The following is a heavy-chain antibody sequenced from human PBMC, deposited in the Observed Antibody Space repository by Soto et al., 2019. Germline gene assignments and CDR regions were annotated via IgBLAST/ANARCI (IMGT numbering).Heavy chain of an antibody. CDR2: INPSGGST. CDR1: GYIFTNHY. CDR3: ARADYYDSSGFYYDC. J-gene: IGHJ4*02. Sequence: ASVKVSCKASGYIFTNHYIHWVRQAPGQGLEWMGIINPSGGSTNYLQKFQGRITMTRDTSTSTVYMELSSLRSEDTAVYFCARADYYDSSGFYYDCWGPGSLVTVSS. D-gene: IGHD3-22*01. V-gene: IGHV1-46*01.